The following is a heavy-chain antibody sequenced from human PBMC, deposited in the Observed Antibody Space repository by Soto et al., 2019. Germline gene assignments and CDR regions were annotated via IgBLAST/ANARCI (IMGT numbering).Heavy chain of an antibody. CDR3: ARDVAVAGAGGYDAFDI. CDR1: GYTFTSYG. D-gene: IGHD6-19*01. CDR2: ISAYNGNT. Sequence: QVQLVQSGAEVKKPGASVKVSCKASGYTFTSYGISWVRQAPGQGLEWMGWISAYNGNTNYAQKLQGRVTMTTDTSTSTAYMELRSLRSDDTAVYYCARDVAVAGAGGYDAFDIWGQGTMVTVSS. V-gene: IGHV1-18*01. J-gene: IGHJ3*02.